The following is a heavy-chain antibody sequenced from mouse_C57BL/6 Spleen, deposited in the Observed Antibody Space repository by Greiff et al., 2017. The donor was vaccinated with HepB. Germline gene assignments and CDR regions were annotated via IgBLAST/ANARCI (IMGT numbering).Heavy chain of an antibody. CDR3: AREGEFYGSSYY. V-gene: IGHV1-59*01. Sequence: QVQLKQSGAELVRPGTSVKLSCKASGYTFTSYWMHWVKQRPGQGLEWIGVIDPSDSYTNYNQKFKGKATLTVDTSSSTAYMQLSSLTSEDSAVYYCAREGEFYGSSYYWGQGTTLTVSS. CDR1: GYTFTSYW. CDR2: IDPSDSYT. D-gene: IGHD1-1*01. J-gene: IGHJ2*01.